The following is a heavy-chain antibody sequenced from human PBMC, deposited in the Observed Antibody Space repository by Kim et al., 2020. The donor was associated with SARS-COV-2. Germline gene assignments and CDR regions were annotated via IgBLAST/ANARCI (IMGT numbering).Heavy chain of an antibody. Sequence: HKSRVTISVDTSKNQFSLKLSSVTAADTAVYYCAGARGITIFGVVSNFDYWGQGTLVTVSS. D-gene: IGHD3-3*01. J-gene: IGHJ4*02. CDR3: AGARGITIFGVVSNFDY. V-gene: IGHV4-59*01.